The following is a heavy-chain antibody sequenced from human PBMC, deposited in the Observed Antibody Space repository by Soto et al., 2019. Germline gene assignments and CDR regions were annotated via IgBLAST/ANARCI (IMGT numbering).Heavy chain of an antibody. V-gene: IGHV1-3*01. CDR3: ARDPGYCSGGSCYSVYYYYYMDV. CDR2: INAGNGNT. CDR1: GYTFTSYA. Sequence: ASVKVSCKASGYTFTSYAMHWVRQAPGQRFEWMGWINAGNGNTKYSQKFQGRATITRDTSASTAYMELSSLRSEDTAVYYCARDPGYCSGGSCYSVYYYYYMDVWGKGTTVTVSS. D-gene: IGHD2-15*01. J-gene: IGHJ6*03.